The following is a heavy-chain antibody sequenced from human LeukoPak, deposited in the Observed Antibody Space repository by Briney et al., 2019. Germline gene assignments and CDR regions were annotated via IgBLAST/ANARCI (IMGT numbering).Heavy chain of an antibody. J-gene: IGHJ4*02. CDR1: GVSITSRY. V-gene: IGHV4-59*11. Sequence: PSETLSLTCTVSGVSITSRYWSWIRQSPGKGLEWIGYIYDSGETNYNPSLKSRVTMSVDTSKNQFSLKLSSVTAADTAVYYCAREAPRGVRYFDWLFSFDYWGQGTLVTVSS. CDR3: AREAPRGVRYFDWLFSFDY. D-gene: IGHD3-9*01. CDR2: IYDSGET.